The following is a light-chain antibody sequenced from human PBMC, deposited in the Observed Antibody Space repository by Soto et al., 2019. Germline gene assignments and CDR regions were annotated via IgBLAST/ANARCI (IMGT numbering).Light chain of an antibody. CDR1: QSVSSY. CDR3: QQRSNWPPVT. J-gene: IGKJ5*01. V-gene: IGKV3-11*01. CDR2: DAS. Sequence: EIVLTQSPATLSLSPGERATLSCRASQSVSSYLAWYQQKPGQAPRLLIYDASNRATGLPARFSGSGSGTDFTLTIRSLEPEDFAVYYCQQRSNWPPVTYGQGTQLKMK.